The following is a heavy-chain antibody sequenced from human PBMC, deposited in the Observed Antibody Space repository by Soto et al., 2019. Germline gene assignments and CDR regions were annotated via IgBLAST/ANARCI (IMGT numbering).Heavy chain of an antibody. CDR1: GGTFSSYA. CDR2: IIPIFGTA. J-gene: IGHJ6*02. CDR3: ARSFWSYYDILTHYGMDV. D-gene: IGHD3-9*01. Sequence: SVKVSCKASGGTFSSYAISWVRQAPGQGLEWMGGIIPIFGTANYAQKFQGRVTITADESTSTAYMELSSLRSEDTAVYYCARSFWSYYDILTHYGMDVWGQGTTVTVSS. V-gene: IGHV1-69*13.